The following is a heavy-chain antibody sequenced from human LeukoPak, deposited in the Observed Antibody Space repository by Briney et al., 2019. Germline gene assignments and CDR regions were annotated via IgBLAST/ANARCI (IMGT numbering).Heavy chain of an antibody. CDR1: GGSISSYY. J-gene: IGHJ6*02. V-gene: IGHV4-59*01. CDR2: IYYSGST. CDR3: AREGGIYGSGSAVPYYYYYYGMDV. D-gene: IGHD3-10*01. Sequence: SETLSLTCTVSGGSISSYYWSWIRQPPGKGLEWIGYIYYSGSTNYNPSLKSRVTISVDTSKNQFSLKLSSVTAADTAVYYCAREGGIYGSGSAVPYYYYYYGMDVWGQGTTVTASS.